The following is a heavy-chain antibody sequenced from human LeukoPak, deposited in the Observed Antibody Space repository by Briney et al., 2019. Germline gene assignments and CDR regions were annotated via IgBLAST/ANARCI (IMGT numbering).Heavy chain of an antibody. CDR2: IYYSGYT. Sequence: ASETLSLTCTVAGGSMSSYYWSWIRQPPGKGLEWIGYIYYSGYTNYNPSLKSRVTISVDTPKNQFSLKLSSETATDTAVYYCARRKQEGWFDPWGQGTLVTVSS. J-gene: IGHJ5*02. V-gene: IGHV4-59*08. CDR1: GGSMSSYY. CDR3: ARRKQEGWFDP.